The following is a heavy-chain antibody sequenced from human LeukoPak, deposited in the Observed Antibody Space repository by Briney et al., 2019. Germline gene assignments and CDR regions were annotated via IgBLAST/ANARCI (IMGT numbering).Heavy chain of an antibody. Sequence: SVKVSCKASGGTFSRYAISWVRQAPGQGLEWMGGIIPIFGTANYAQKFQGRVTITADESTSTAYMELSSLRSEDTAVYYCARGRAHYHYDSNAFDIWGQGTMVTVSS. D-gene: IGHD3-3*01. J-gene: IGHJ3*02. CDR3: ARGRAHYHYDSNAFDI. V-gene: IGHV1-69*13. CDR2: IIPIFGTA. CDR1: GGTFSRYA.